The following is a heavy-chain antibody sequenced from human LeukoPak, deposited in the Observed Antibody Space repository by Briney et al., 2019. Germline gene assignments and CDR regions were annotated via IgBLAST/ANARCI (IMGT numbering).Heavy chain of an antibody. CDR2: ITRGGSNK. Sequence: GGSLRLSWAASGFTFSGYAMSWVRQPPGKGLEWVAVITRGGSNKFYADPVKGRFTISRDNSKKNLYLQMDRLREEGASIYYCAKPLGASPIEYLIDLWGQGTMVTVSS. CDR3: AKPLGASPIEYLIDL. V-gene: IGHV3-30-3*02. CDR1: GFTFSGYA. D-gene: IGHD2/OR15-2a*01. J-gene: IGHJ5*02.